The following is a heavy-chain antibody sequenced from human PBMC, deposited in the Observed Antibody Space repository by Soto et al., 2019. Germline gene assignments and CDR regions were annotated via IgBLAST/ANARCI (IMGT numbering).Heavy chain of an antibody. V-gene: IGHV3-74*03. CDR3: ARDLGGPDY. CDR2: LSSDGVGA. J-gene: IGHJ4*02. CDR1: GFSLSPYW. D-gene: IGHD3-16*01. Sequence: EVHLEESGGGLVQPGGSLRLSCAASGFSLSPYWMHWVRQVPGRGLEWVARLSSDGVGAAYADSVKGRFFISRDIARNTLSLQMNSLRADDTAVYYCARDLGGPDYWGRGTSVTVSS.